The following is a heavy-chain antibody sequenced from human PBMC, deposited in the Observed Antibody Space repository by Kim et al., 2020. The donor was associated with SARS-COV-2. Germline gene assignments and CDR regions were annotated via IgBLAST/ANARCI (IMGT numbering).Heavy chain of an antibody. J-gene: IGHJ5*02. Sequence: SETLSLTCAVYGGSFSGYYWSWIRQPPGKGLEWIGEISHSGSTNYNPSLKSRVTISVDTSKNQFSLKLSSVTAADTAVYYCARTALYGSGMRWFDPWGQGTLVTVSS. CDR2: ISHSGST. V-gene: IGHV4-34*01. CDR1: GGSFSGYY. D-gene: IGHD3-10*01. CDR3: ARTALYGSGMRWFDP.